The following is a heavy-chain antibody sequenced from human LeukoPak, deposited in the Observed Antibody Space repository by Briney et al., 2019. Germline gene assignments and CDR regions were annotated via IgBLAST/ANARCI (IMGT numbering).Heavy chain of an antibody. V-gene: IGHV1-69*13. CDR3: ARGCSGGSCYSFIDYYYYMDV. J-gene: IGHJ6*03. Sequence: GASVKVSCKASGGTFSSYAISWVRQAPGQGLEWMGGIIPIFGTANYAQKFQGRVTTTADESTSTAYMELSSLRSEDTAVYYCARGCSGGSCYSFIDYYYYMDVWGKGTTVTVSS. D-gene: IGHD2-15*01. CDR1: GGTFSSYA. CDR2: IIPIFGTA.